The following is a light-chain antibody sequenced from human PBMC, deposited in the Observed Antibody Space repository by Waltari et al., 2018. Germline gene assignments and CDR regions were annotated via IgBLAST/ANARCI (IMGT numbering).Light chain of an antibody. CDR1: SPDVGVYNY. CDR2: EVS. J-gene: IGLJ2*01. V-gene: IGLV2-8*01. Sequence: QSALTQPPSTSGSPGPSVTMSCTGTSPDVGVYNYVSWYQQHPGKAPKLLIYEVSERPSGVPDRFSGSKSGNTASLTVSGLQPEDEADYYCASFAGSNTLFGGGTKLTVL. CDR3: ASFAGSNTL.